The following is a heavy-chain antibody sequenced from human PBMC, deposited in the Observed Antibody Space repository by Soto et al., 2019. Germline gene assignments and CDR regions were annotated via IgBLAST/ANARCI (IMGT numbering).Heavy chain of an antibody. J-gene: IGHJ3*02. Sequence: GGSLRLSCAASGFTFSSYWMSWVRQAPGKGLEWVANIKQDGSEKYYVDSVKGRFTISRDNAKNSLYLQMNSLRAEDTAVYYCASDQAGYCSSTSCYLSEDAFDIWGQGTMVTVSS. D-gene: IGHD2-2*01. V-gene: IGHV3-7*05. CDR1: GFTFSSYW. CDR3: ASDQAGYCSSTSCYLSEDAFDI. CDR2: IKQDGSEK.